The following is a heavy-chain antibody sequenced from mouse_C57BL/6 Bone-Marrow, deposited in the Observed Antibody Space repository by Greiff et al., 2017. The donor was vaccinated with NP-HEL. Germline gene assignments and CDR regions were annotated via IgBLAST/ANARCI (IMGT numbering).Heavy chain of an antibody. D-gene: IGHD1-1*01. CDR2: INPSTGGT. V-gene: IGHV1-43*01. Sequence: EVKLMESGPELVKPGASVKISCKASGYSFTGYYMHWVKQSSEKSLEWIGEINPSTGGTSYNQKFKGKATLTVDKSSSTAYMQLKSLTSEDSAVYYCASGSSFYYFDYWGQGTTLTVSS. CDR1: GYSFTGYY. CDR3: ASGSSFYYFDY. J-gene: IGHJ2*01.